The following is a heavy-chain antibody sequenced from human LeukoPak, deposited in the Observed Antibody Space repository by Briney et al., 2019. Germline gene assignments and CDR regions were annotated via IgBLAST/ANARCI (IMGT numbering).Heavy chain of an antibody. CDR2: RKPDGTTK. CDR1: GFPFSSYS. V-gene: IGHV3-7*03. CDR3: ARSIPYGTTWYGRSDY. J-gene: IGHJ4*02. D-gene: IGHD6-13*01. Sequence: GGSLRLSCAASGFPFSSYSMTWVRQAPGKGLEWVANRKPDGTTKFYVDSVKGRFTISRDNALNSLYLQMNSLRAEDTAIYYCARSIPYGTTWYGRSDYWGQGTLVTVSS.